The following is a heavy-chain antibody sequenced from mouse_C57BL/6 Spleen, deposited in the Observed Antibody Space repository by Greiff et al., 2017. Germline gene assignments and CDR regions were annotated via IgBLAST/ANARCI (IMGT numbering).Heavy chain of an antibody. D-gene: IGHD2-12*01. CDR1: GYTFTSYW. CDR3: AREGLTRYFDV. Sequence: QVQLQQSGAELVKPGASVKLSCKASGYTFTSYWMHWVKQRPGQGLEWIGMIHPNSGSTNYNEKFKSKATLTVDKSSSTAYMQLSSLTSEDSAVYYCAREGLTRYFDVWGTGTTVTVSS. J-gene: IGHJ1*03. V-gene: IGHV1-64*01. CDR2: IHPNSGST.